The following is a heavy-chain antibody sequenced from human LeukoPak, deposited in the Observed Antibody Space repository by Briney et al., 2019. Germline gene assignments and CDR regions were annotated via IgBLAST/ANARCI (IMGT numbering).Heavy chain of an antibody. CDR2: ISAYNGNT. CDR3: ARDGSGGGGFFDY. D-gene: IGHD6-19*01. J-gene: IGHJ4*02. Sequence: ASVKVSCKASGYTFTSYGISWVRQAPGQGLEWMGWISAYNGNTNYAQKFQGRVIMSIDTSTNTAYMELMSLRSDDTALFYCARDGSGGGGFFDYWGQGTLVIVSS. V-gene: IGHV1-18*01. CDR1: GYTFTSYG.